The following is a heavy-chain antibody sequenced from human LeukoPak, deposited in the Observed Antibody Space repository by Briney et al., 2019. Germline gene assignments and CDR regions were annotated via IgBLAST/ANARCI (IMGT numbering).Heavy chain of an antibody. CDR1: GGSISSSSYY. J-gene: IGHJ5*02. CDR2: IYYSGST. Sequence: PSETLSLTCTVSGGSISSSSYYWGWIRQPPGKGLEWIGSIYYSGSTYYNPSLKSRVTISVDTSKNQFSLKLSSVTAADTAVYYCARVWSLGWFDPWGQGTLVTVSS. V-gene: IGHV4-39*07. D-gene: IGHD1-26*01. CDR3: ARVWSLGWFDP.